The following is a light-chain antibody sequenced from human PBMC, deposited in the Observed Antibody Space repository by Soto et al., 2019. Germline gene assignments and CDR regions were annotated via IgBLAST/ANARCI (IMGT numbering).Light chain of an antibody. Sequence: EIVMTQSPATLSASPGERATLSCRASQSVGSDLAWYQHKPGQAPRLLIYDASTRATTLPARFSASGSGTEFTRTISSLQSEDFAVYYCQQYNDWPPLTFGGGTRVEIK. J-gene: IGKJ4*01. CDR2: DAS. CDR3: QQYNDWPPLT. V-gene: IGKV3-15*01. CDR1: QSVGSD.